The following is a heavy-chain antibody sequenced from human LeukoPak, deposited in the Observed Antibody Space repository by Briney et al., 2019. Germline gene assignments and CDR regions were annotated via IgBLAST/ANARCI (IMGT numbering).Heavy chain of an antibody. CDR2: ISGSGGST. Sequence: GGSLRLSCAASGFTFSSYAMSWVRQAPGKRLEWVSAISGSGGSTYYADSVKGRFTISRDNSKNTLYLQMNSLRAEDTAVYYCAREKSRFGELSFDYWGQGTLVTVSS. CDR1: GFTFSSYA. D-gene: IGHD3-10*01. CDR3: AREKSRFGELSFDY. V-gene: IGHV3-23*01. J-gene: IGHJ4*02.